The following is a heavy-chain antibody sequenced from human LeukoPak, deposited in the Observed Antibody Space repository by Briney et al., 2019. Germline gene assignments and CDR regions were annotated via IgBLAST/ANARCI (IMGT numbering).Heavy chain of an antibody. V-gene: IGHV4-31*01. D-gene: IGHD1-20*01. CDR2: IYYSGST. J-gene: IGHJ6*02. Sequence: SQTLSLTCTVSGGSISSGGYYWSWIRQHPGKGLEGIGYIYYSGSTYYNPSLNSLVTISVDTSKNQVSLKLSSVTAADTAVYYCARDNFSEAGMDVWGQGTTVTVSS. CDR3: ARDNFSEAGMDV. CDR1: GGSISSGGYY.